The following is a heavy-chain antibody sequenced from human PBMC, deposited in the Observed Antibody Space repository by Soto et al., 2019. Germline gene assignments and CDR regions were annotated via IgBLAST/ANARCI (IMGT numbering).Heavy chain of an antibody. J-gene: IGHJ4*02. V-gene: IGHV3-53*01. CDR1: TFTVSSNY. CDR3: ARGGVGATPGFDY. D-gene: IGHD1-26*01. CDR2: IYSGGSP. Sequence: QPGRSLRLSCAPSTFTVSSNYMGWVSQAPGKGLEWDAVIYSGGSPYYADSVKGRFTISRNNSKNTPYLHMNSLRAEDTAGYSCARGGVGATPGFDYWGQGALVTVSS.